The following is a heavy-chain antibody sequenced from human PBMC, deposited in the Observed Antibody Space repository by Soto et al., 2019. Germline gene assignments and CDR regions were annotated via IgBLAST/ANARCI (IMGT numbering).Heavy chain of an antibody. Sequence: PSETLSLTCAVSGGSISSGGYSWSWIRQPPGKGPEWIGYIYHSGSTYYNPSLKSRVTISVDRSKNQFSLKLSSVTAADTAVYYCASLKTGTTYYGMDVWGQGTTVTVSS. J-gene: IGHJ6*02. CDR3: ASLKTGTTYYGMDV. CDR2: IYHSGST. V-gene: IGHV4-30-2*01. CDR1: GGSISSGGYS. D-gene: IGHD1-7*01.